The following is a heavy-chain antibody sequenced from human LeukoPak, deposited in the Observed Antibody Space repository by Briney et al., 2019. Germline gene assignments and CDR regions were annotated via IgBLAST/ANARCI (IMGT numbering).Heavy chain of an antibody. D-gene: IGHD6-13*01. V-gene: IGHV3-30*03. CDR1: GFTFSSYG. J-gene: IGHJ4*02. CDR3: ARPGIAAPEDYFDY. Sequence: PGGSLGLSCAASGFTFSSYGMHWVRQAPGKGLEWVAIISYDGSNKYYVESVKGRFTISRDNSKNTLYLQMNSLRAEDTAVYYWARPGIAAPEDYFDYWGQGTLVTVSS. CDR2: ISYDGSNK.